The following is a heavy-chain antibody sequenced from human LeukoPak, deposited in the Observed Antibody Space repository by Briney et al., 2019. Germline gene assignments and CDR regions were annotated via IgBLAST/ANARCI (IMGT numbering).Heavy chain of an antibody. D-gene: IGHD4-17*01. V-gene: IGHV3-48*01. CDR2: ISSTSATK. CDR3: ARDRSLVDGDYGVWFDA. J-gene: IGHJ5*02. CDR1: GFTLSTYT. Sequence: GGSLRLSCTASGFTLSTYTMNWVRQAPGKGLEWVSYISSTSATKYYADPVKGRFTISRDKYKNSLDLQMNRLKAEDTAVYYCARDRSLVDGDYGVWFDAWGQGSLVTVSS.